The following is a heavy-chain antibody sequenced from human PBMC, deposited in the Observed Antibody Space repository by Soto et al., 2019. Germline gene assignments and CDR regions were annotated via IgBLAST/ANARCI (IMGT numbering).Heavy chain of an antibody. V-gene: IGHV4-39*01. CDR3: ARPDGSGWFYFDY. Sequence: SETLSLTCSVSGGSISSSSYYWGWIRQPPGKGLEWIGSFYYSRSTYYNPSLRSRVTISVDTSKNQFSLKLSSVTAADTAVYYCARPDGSGWFYFDYWGQGTLVTV. J-gene: IGHJ4*02. D-gene: IGHD6-19*01. CDR1: GGSISSSSYY. CDR2: FYYSRST.